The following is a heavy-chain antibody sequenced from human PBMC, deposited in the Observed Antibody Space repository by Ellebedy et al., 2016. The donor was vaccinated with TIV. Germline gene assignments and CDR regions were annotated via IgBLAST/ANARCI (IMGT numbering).Heavy chain of an antibody. CDR3: AKGRGGGSDSSTPRYYFDY. D-gene: IGHD2-2*01. V-gene: IGHV3-23*01. CDR1: GFSFSSYA. J-gene: IGHJ4*02. Sequence: GESLKISCAASGFSFSSYAMSWVRQAPGKGLEWVSTVSPSGTRPYYADSVEGRFIISRDNSKKTLYLQMNSLRVDDTAVYYCAKGRGGGSDSSTPRYYFDYWGLGTLVTVSS. CDR2: VSPSGTRP.